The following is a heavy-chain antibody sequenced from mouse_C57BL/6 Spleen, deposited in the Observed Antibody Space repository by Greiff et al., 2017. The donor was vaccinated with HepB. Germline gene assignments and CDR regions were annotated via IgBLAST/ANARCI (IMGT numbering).Heavy chain of an antibody. V-gene: IGHV14-1*01. CDR3: THYYGSSYAAYYYAMDY. CDR2: IDPADGDT. J-gene: IGHJ4*01. CDR1: GFNIKAYY. D-gene: IGHD1-1*01. Sequence: VQLQQPGAELVRPGASVKLSCTASGFNIKAYYMHWVKQRPEQGLEWIGGIDPADGDTEYAPKFQGKATMTADTSSNTAYLQLSSLTSEDTAVYYCTHYYGSSYAAYYYAMDYWGQGTSVTVSS.